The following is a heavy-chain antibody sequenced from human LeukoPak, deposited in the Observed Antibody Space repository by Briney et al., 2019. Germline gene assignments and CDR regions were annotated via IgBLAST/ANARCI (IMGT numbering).Heavy chain of an antibody. D-gene: IGHD2-15*01. V-gene: IGHV3-30*18. J-gene: IGHJ4*02. Sequence: GRSLRLSCAASGFTFSSYGMHWVRQAPGKGLEWVAVISYDGSNKYYADSVKGRFTISRDNSKNTLYLQMNSLRAEDTAVYYCAKEARDCRSGSCYSFYFDYWGQGTPVTVSS. CDR1: GFTFSSYG. CDR2: ISYDGSNK. CDR3: AKEARDCRSGSCYSFYFDY.